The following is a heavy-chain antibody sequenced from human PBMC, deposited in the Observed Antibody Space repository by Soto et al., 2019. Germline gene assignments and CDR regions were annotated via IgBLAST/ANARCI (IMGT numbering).Heavy chain of an antibody. CDR1: GFTFSNAW. Sequence: PGGSLRLSCAASGFTFSNAWMNWVRQAPGKGLEWVGRIKSKTDGGTTDYAAPVKGRFTISRDDSKNTLYLQMNSLKTEDTAVYYCITGGIAAAGHRYYYYGMDVWGQGTTVTVSS. D-gene: IGHD6-13*01. J-gene: IGHJ6*02. V-gene: IGHV3-15*07. CDR3: ITGGIAAAGHRYYYYGMDV. CDR2: IKSKTDGGTT.